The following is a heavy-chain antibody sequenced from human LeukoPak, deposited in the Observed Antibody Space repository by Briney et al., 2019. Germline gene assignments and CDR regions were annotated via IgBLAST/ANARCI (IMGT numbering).Heavy chain of an antibody. Sequence: SQTLSLTCAISGDSVSSKSAAWNWIRQSPSRGLEWLGRTYYRSNWYSDYAISMKGRITINPDTSKNQFSLQLNSVTPEETAVYYCARYYGDAFDIWGQGTMVTVSS. D-gene: IGHD3-3*01. J-gene: IGHJ3*02. CDR1: GDSVSSKSAA. CDR3: ARYYGDAFDI. V-gene: IGHV6-1*01. CDR2: TYYRSNWYS.